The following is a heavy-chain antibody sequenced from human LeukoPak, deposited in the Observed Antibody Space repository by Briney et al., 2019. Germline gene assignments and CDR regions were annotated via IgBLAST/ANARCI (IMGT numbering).Heavy chain of an antibody. CDR3: ARGLAAGY. CDR1: GGSFSGYY. CDR2: INHSGST. V-gene: IGHV4-34*01. Sequence: SETLSLTCAVYGGSFSGYYWSWIRQPPGKGLEWIGEINHSGSTNYNPSLKSRVTISVDTSKNQFSLKLSSVTAADTAVYYRARGLAAGYWGQGTLVTVSS. J-gene: IGHJ4*02. D-gene: IGHD6-13*01.